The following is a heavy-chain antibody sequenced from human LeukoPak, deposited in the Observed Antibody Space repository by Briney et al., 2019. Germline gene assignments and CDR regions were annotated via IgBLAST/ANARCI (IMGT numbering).Heavy chain of an antibody. V-gene: IGHV3-30-3*01. J-gene: IGHJ6*02. CDR1: GFTFSSYA. CDR3: AREQRITIFGVVVYYYYGMDV. Sequence: PGGSLRLSCAASGFTFSSYAMHWVRQAPGKGLEWVAVISYDGSNKYYADSVKGRFTISRDNPKNTLYLQMNSLRAEDTAVYYCAREQRITIFGVVVYYYYGMDVWGQGTTVTVSS. CDR2: ISYDGSNK. D-gene: IGHD3-3*01.